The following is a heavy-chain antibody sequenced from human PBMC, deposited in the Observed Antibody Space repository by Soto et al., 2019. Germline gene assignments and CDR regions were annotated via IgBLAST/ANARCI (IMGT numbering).Heavy chain of an antibody. D-gene: IGHD2-21*01. V-gene: IGHV2-5*02. CDR2: IYWDDDK. CDR3: AHASGGGNSDYFDY. J-gene: IGHJ4*02. CDR1: GFSLSTYDVG. Sequence: SGPTLVNPTQTLTLTCTFSGFSLSTYDVGVGWIRQPPRKALEWLAVIYWDDDKRYSPSLKSRLTVTKDTSKNQVVLTMTNMDPVDTATYYCAHASGGGNSDYFDYWGQGTLVTVSS.